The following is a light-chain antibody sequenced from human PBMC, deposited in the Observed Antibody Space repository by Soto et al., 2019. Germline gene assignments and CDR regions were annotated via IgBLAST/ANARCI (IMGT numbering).Light chain of an antibody. J-gene: IGLJ1*01. CDR3: TSNTDSDPYV. CDR1: SSDVGGYNH. V-gene: IGLV2-8*01. Sequence: QSAGPQPHSASVSPGHSVTMSCTGSSSDVGGYNHVSWYQQHPGKAPKLVIYEVDKRPSGVPERFSGSKSGNTASLTVSGLLTADEVDSYCTSNTDSDPYVFGTGTKV. CDR2: EVD.